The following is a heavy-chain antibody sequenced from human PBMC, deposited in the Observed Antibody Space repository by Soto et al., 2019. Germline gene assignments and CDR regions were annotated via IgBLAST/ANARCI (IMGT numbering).Heavy chain of an antibody. D-gene: IGHD6-19*01. Sequence: PSETLSLTCTVSGGSISSYYWSWIRQPPGKGLEWIGYIYYSGSTNYNPSLKSRVTISVDTSKNQFSPKLSSVTAADTAVYYCARHLRTVAGRVFDYWGQGTLVTVSS. CDR2: IYYSGST. CDR1: GGSISSYY. V-gene: IGHV4-59*08. CDR3: ARHLRTVAGRVFDY. J-gene: IGHJ4*02.